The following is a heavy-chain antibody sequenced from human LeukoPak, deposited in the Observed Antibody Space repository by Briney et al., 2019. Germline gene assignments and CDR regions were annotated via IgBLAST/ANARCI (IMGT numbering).Heavy chain of an antibody. D-gene: IGHD4-17*01. V-gene: IGHV7-4-1*02. J-gene: IGHJ4*02. CDR2: INTNTGNP. CDR1: GYTFTSYA. Sequence: ASVKVSCKASGYTFTSYAMNWVRQAPGQGLEWMGWINTNTGNPTYAQGFTGRFVFSLDTSVSTAYLQISSLKAEDTAVYYCARLRGYGDYESQVALDYWGQGTLVTVSS. CDR3: ARLRGYGDYESQVALDY.